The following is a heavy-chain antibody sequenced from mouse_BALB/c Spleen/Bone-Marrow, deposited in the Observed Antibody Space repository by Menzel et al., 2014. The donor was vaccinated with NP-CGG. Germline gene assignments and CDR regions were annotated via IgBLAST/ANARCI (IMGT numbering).Heavy chain of an antibody. CDR1: GFDFSGYW. J-gene: IGHJ1*01. Sequence: EVKLVESGGGLVQPGGSLKLSCAASGFDFSGYWMTWVRQAPGKGLEWIGEINQDSSTINYTPSLKDKFIISRDNAKNALYLQMSKVRSEDTALYYCARPGYYGYQDVWGAGTTVTVSS. CDR2: INQDSSTI. V-gene: IGHV4-1*02. D-gene: IGHD1-2*01. CDR3: ARPGYYGYQDV.